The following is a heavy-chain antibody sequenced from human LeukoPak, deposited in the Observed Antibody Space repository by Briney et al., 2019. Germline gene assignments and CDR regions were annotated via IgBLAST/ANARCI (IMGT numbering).Heavy chain of an antibody. CDR3: ARAIEVGAMTPFDY. CDR1: GYSISSDYY. CDR2: IYHSGST. D-gene: IGHD1-26*01. J-gene: IGHJ4*02. Sequence: SETLSLTCTVSGYSISSDYYWGWVRQPPGKGLEWIGSIYHSGSTYYNPSLKSRVTISVDKSKNQFSLKLTSVTAADTAVYYCARAIEVGAMTPFDYWGQGTLVTVSS. V-gene: IGHV4-38-2*02.